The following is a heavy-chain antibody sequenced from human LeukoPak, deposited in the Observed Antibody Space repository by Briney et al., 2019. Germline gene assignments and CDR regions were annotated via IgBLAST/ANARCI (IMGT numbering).Heavy chain of an antibody. Sequence: GASVKVSCKASGYTFTSYYMHWVRQAPGQGLEWMGIISPSGGSTSYAQKFQGRVTMTRDMSTSTVYMELSSLRSEDTAVYYCARATRTTSSYMDVWGKGTTVTVSS. J-gene: IGHJ6*03. D-gene: IGHD1-7*01. CDR1: GYTFTSYY. V-gene: IGHV1-46*01. CDR2: ISPSGGST. CDR3: ARATRTTSSYMDV.